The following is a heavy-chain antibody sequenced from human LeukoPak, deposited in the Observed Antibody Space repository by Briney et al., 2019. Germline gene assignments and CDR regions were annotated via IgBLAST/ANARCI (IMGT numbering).Heavy chain of an antibody. J-gene: IGHJ6*03. V-gene: IGHV3-48*01. CDR3: ARGRSYYYRDV. Sequence: NPGGSLRLSCETSGFTFSSYSMNWVRQAPGKGLEWVSYISSGSGTIYYADSVKGRFTISRDNAKNSLYLQMNSLRAEDTAVYYCARGRSYYYRDVWGKGTTVTVSS. CDR1: GFTFSSYS. CDR2: ISSGSGTI.